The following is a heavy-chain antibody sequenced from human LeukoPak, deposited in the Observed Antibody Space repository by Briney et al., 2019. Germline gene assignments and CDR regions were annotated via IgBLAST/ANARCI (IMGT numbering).Heavy chain of an antibody. CDR3: AREGDENYYGSGSHHWFDP. CDR2: ISAYNGNT. V-gene: IGHV1-18*01. Sequence: ASVKVSCKASGYTFTSYGISWVRQAPGQGLEWMGWISAYNGNTNYAQKLQGRVTMTRDTSTSTVYMELSSLRSEDTAVYYCAREGDENYYGSGSHHWFDPWGQGTLVTVSS. J-gene: IGHJ5*02. D-gene: IGHD3-10*01. CDR1: GYTFTSYG.